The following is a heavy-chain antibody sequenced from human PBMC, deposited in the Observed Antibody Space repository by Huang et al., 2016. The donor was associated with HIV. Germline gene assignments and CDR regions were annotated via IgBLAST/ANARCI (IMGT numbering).Heavy chain of an antibody. V-gene: IGHV4-30-4*08. D-gene: IGHD2-15*01. CDR3: ARDRITQCNGGRCYSDWSDP. Sequence: QVQLQESGPGPVKPSQTLSLTCTVSGDSISRGGYLWSWIRQSPGKGLEWIGSIYSTGTTSYNPSLRSRVTMAVDTSKNQFALRLTAVTAEDTAVYYCARDRITQCNGGRCYSDWSDPWGQGTLVSVSS. CDR2: IYSTGTT. CDR1: GDSISRGGYL. J-gene: IGHJ5*02.